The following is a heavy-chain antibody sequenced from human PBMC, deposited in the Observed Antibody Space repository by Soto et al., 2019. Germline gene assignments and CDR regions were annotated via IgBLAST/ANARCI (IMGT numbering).Heavy chain of an antibody. CDR3: ARDNSGQSPRGHYYYYGMDV. CDR1: GGTFSSYA. V-gene: IGHV1-69*12. CDR2: IIPIFGTA. D-gene: IGHD5-12*01. Sequence: QVQLVQSGAEVKKPGSSVKVSCKASGGTFSSYAISWVRQAPGQGLEWMGGIIPIFGTANYAQKFQGRVTVTADDATSTAYMELSSLRSEDTAVYYCARDNSGQSPRGHYYYYGMDVWGQGTTVTVSS. J-gene: IGHJ6*02.